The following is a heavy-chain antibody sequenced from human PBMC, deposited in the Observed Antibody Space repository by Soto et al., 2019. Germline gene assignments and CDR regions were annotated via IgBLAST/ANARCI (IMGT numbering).Heavy chain of an antibody. CDR1: GGSISSYY. V-gene: IGHV4-59*01. Sequence: QVQLQESGPGLVKPSETLSLTCTVSGGSISSYYWSWIRQPPGKGLEWIGYIYYSGSTNYNPSLKSQVTTSVDTSNNQFSLLLSSATAADTAVYYCARGDPLLWFGEKVYFGMDVWGQGTTVAVSS. CDR2: IYYSGST. J-gene: IGHJ6*02. CDR3: ARGDPLLWFGEKVYFGMDV. D-gene: IGHD3-10*01.